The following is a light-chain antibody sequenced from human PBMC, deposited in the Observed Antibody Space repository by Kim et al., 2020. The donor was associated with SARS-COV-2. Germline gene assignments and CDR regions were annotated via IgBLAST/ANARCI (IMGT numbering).Light chain of an antibody. CDR3: HSRHSSSNAVV. J-gene: IGLJ3*02. Sequence: TVRITCKGTSHRSCYASWYTQKQEQAPRLAMYVVYDNNNRPPGIPARFSAASTGNTASLTITGAQAEDEADYYCHSRHSSSNAVVFGGGTQLTVL. CDR1: SHRSCY. V-gene: IGLV3-19*01. CDR2: DNN.